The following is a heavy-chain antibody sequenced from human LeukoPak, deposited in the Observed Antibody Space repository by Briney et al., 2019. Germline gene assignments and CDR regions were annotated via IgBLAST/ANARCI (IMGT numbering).Heavy chain of an antibody. CDR1: GYSISSGYY. Sequence: SETLSLTCTVSGYSISSGYYWGWIRQPPRKGLEWIGSIYHSGSTYYNPSLRCRVTISVDTSKNQFSLKLSSVTAADTAVYYCASDDILTGFDYWGQGTLVTVSS. V-gene: IGHV4-38-2*02. CDR3: ASDDILTGFDY. D-gene: IGHD3-9*01. J-gene: IGHJ4*02. CDR2: IYHSGST.